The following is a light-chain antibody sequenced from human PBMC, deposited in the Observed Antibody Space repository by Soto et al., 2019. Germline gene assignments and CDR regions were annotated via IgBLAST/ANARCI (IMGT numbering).Light chain of an antibody. J-gene: IGKJ1*01. V-gene: IGKV3-20*01. Sequence: EILMTQSPSTLSVSPGERATLSCRASQSVSSNLAWYQQKPGQANRLIIYGVSFRATDLPDRFSGSGSGKDFPITISRLAHEDFAVYYCQQYGSSGTFGQGTKVDIK. CDR1: QSVSSN. CDR3: QQYGSSGT. CDR2: GVS.